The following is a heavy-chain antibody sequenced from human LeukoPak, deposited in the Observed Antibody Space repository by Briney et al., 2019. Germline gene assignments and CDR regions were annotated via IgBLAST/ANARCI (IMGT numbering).Heavy chain of an antibody. CDR1: GYTFTSYG. CDR2: ISAYNGNT. J-gene: IGHJ4*02. Sequence: GASVKVSCKASGYTFTSYGISWVRQAPGQGLEWMGWISAYNGNTNYAQKLQGRVTITADKSTSTAYMELSSLRSEDTAVYYCARVEWWDYYDSSGYPDYWGQGTLVTVSS. V-gene: IGHV1-18*01. D-gene: IGHD3-22*01. CDR3: ARVEWWDYYDSSGYPDY.